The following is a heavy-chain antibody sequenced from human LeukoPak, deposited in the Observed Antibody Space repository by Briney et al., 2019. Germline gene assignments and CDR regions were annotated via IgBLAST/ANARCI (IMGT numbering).Heavy chain of an antibody. Sequence: GGSLRLSCAASGFTFSSYAMSWVRQAPGKGLEWVSAISGSGGSTYYADSVKGRFTIPRDNAKNTLYLQMNSLRVDDTAVYYCARDRFWDQYDPWGQGTLVTVSS. D-gene: IGHD1-26*01. CDR1: GFTFSSYA. CDR3: ARDRFWDQYDP. CDR2: ISGSGGST. J-gene: IGHJ5*02. V-gene: IGHV3-23*01.